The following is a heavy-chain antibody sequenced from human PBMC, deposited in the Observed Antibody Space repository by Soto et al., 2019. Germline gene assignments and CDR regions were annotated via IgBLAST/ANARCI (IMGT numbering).Heavy chain of an antibody. CDR2: IIPIFGTA. Sequence: QAQLVQSGAEVKKPGSSVKVSCKASGGTFSSYAISWVRQAPGQGLEWMGGIIPIFGTANYAQKFQGRGTIAADESTSTAYMERSSLRSEDTAVYYCARRITGTVSYYSGMDVWGQGTTVTVSS. V-gene: IGHV1-69*12. CDR1: GGTFSSYA. D-gene: IGHD1-20*01. J-gene: IGHJ6*02. CDR3: ARRITGTVSYYSGMDV.